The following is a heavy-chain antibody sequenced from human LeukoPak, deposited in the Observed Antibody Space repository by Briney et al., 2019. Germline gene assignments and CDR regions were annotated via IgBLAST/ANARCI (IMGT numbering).Heavy chain of an antibody. Sequence: GSVKVACKASGYTFTSYYMHWVRQAPGQGLEWMGIINPSGGSTSYAQKFQGRVTMTRDTSTSTVYMELSSLGSEDTAVYYCARAPPAAGTSSFDYWGQGTLVTVSS. CDR2: INPSGGST. V-gene: IGHV1-46*01. CDR3: ARAPPAAGTSSFDY. CDR1: GYTFTSYY. J-gene: IGHJ4*02. D-gene: IGHD6-13*01.